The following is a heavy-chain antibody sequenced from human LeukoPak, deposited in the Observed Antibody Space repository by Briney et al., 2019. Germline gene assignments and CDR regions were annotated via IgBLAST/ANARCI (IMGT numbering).Heavy chain of an antibody. V-gene: IGHV1-69*05. CDR1: GGTFSSYA. CDR2: IIPIFGTA. CDR3: RFLEWSLQRFMDV. D-gene: IGHD3-3*01. Sequence: ASVKVSCKASGGTFSSYAISWVRQPPAQGLEWMGMIIPIFGTANYAQKFQGRVTITTDESTSTAYMELSSLRAEDTAVYYCRFLEWSLQRFMDVWGKGTTVTVSS. J-gene: IGHJ6*03.